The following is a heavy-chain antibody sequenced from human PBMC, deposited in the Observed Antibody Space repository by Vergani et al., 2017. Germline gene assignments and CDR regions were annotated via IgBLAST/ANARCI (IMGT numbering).Heavy chain of an antibody. Sequence: QVQLQESGPGLVKPSETLSLTCTVSGCSLSSYYWSWIRQPAGKGLEWIGRIYTSGSTNYNPSLKSRVTISVDTSKNQFSLKLSSVTAADTAVYDCARGSITIFGVVTTFDYWGQGTLVTVSS. CDR1: GCSLSSYY. CDR2: IYTSGST. CDR3: ARGSITIFGVVTTFDY. D-gene: IGHD3-3*01. J-gene: IGHJ4*02. V-gene: IGHV4-4*07.